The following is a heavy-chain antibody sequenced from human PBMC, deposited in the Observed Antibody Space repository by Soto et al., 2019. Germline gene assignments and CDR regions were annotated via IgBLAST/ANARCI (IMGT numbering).Heavy chain of an antibody. J-gene: IGHJ4*02. Sequence: EVQLLESEGGVVQPGGSLRLSCVASGFNFKKFAMAWVRQAPGEGLEWVSGISCCGGSTSYADSVKGRFSIARDDSKNTLSLQMNSLRVEDTAQYYCAKADGEQWLVPHLDNWGQGTLVTVS. CDR1: GFNFKKFA. CDR3: AKADGEQWLVPHLDN. CDR2: ISCCGGST. V-gene: IGHV3-23*01. D-gene: IGHD6-19*01.